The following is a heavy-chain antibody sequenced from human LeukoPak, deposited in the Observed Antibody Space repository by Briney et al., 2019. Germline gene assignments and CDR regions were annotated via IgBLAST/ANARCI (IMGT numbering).Heavy chain of an antibody. CDR3: ARETIALVTVSYYFDY. Sequence: SQTLSLTCTVSGGSISSGGYYWSWIRQPPGKGLEWIGYIYHSGSTYYNPSLKSRVTISVDRSKNQFSLKLSSVTAADTAVYYCARETIALVTVSYYFDYWGQGTLVTVSS. V-gene: IGHV4-30-2*01. D-gene: IGHD3-16*02. CDR1: GGSISSGGYY. CDR2: IYHSGST. J-gene: IGHJ4*02.